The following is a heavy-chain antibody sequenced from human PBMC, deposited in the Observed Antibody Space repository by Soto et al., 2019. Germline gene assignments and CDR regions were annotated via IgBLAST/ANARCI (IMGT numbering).Heavy chain of an antibody. CDR3: VNLMTPLTTFGMDV. D-gene: IGHD4-17*01. Sequence: QITLKESGPTLVEPTQTLTLTCTFSGFSLITTGSGVAWIRQPPGKALEWLALIYWYDDKRSSPSLKSRLTITTXTXTNQVVLTITKMDPVDTGTYFCVNLMTPLTTFGMDVWGQGTAVTVSS. J-gene: IGHJ6*02. CDR1: GFSLITTGSG. V-gene: IGHV2-5*04. CDR2: IYWYDDK.